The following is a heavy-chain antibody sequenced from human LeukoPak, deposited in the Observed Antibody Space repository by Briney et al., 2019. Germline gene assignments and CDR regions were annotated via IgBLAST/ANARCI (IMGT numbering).Heavy chain of an antibody. Sequence: PSETLSLTCAVYGGPFSGYYWSWIRQPPGEGLEWIGEVTHTGGTNYNPSLKSRVTISLDTFKNQFSLKLTSVTAADTAVFYCARLDIGDSGNPNWFDPWGQGTLVTVSS. V-gene: IGHV4-34*01. D-gene: IGHD5-12*01. CDR3: ARLDIGDSGNPNWFDP. CDR2: VTHTGGT. J-gene: IGHJ5*02. CDR1: GGPFSGYY.